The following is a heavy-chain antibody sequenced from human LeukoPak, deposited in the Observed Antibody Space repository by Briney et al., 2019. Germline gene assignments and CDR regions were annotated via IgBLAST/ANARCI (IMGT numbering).Heavy chain of an antibody. CDR1: GFTFSSYG. CDR2: ITPDGTDI. J-gene: IGHJ4*02. CDR3: ARISRYGLDY. D-gene: IGHD3-16*01. Sequence: GGSLRLSCAASGFTFSSYGMHWVRRAPGKGLEWVAVITPDGTDIDYADSLKGRLIVSRDNSKNTLYLQMNSLRAEDTAVYYCARISRYGLDYWGQGTLVTVSS. V-gene: IGHV3-30*03.